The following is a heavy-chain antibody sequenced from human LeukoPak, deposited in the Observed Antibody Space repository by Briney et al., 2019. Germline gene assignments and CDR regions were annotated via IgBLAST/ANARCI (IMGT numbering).Heavy chain of an antibody. CDR2: ISYDGSNK. V-gene: IGHV3-30*18. D-gene: IGHD3-22*01. CDR3: AKVYDSSGYAIDY. Sequence: GGSLRLSCAASGFTFSSYGMHWVRQAPGKGLEWVAVISYDGSNKYYADSVKGRFTISRDNSKNTLYPQMNSLRAEDKAVYYCAKVYDSSGYAIDYWGQGTLVTVSS. CDR1: GFTFSSYG. J-gene: IGHJ4*02.